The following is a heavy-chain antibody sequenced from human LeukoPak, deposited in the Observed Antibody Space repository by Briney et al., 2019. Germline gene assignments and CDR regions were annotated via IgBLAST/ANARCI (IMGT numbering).Heavy chain of an antibody. D-gene: IGHD1-26*01. Sequence: GASVKVSCKASGYTFTSYGISWVRQAPGQGLEWMGWISAYNGNTNYAQKLQGRVTMTTGTSTSTAYMELRSLRSDDTAVYYCARRSYSQAPGNYYYYYMDVWGKGTTVTVSS. V-gene: IGHV1-18*01. CDR2: ISAYNGNT. CDR3: ARRSYSQAPGNYYYYYMDV. CDR1: GYTFTSYG. J-gene: IGHJ6*03.